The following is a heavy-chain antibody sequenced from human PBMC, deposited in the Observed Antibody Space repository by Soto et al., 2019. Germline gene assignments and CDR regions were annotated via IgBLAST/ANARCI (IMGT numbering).Heavy chain of an antibody. V-gene: IGHV3-30-3*01. Sequence: QVQLVESGGGVVQPGRSLRLSCAGSGFSFINSAMHWVRQAPGKGLEWVAFISHDGSNKYYADSVKGRFSISRDNSKNTLHLQVNDLXXEDTAVYXXXXXXXGXFLVDYWGQGTLVTVSS. J-gene: IGHJ4*02. D-gene: IGHD3-16*01. CDR2: ISHDGSNK. CDR1: GFSFINSA. CDR3: XXXXXGXFLVDY.